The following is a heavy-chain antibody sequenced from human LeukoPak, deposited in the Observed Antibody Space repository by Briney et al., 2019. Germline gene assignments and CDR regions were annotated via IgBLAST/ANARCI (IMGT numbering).Heavy chain of an antibody. CDR3: ARCPPPMTTLKYYFDY. V-gene: IGHV1-2*02. D-gene: IGHD3-16*01. CDR2: INPNSGGT. CDR1: GYTFTGYY. J-gene: IGHJ4*02. Sequence: GASVKVSCKASGYTFTGYYMHWVRQAPGQGLEWMGWINPNSGGTNYAQKFQGRVTTTRDTSISTAYMELSRLRSDDTAVYYCARCPPPMTTLKYYFDYWGQGTLVTVSS.